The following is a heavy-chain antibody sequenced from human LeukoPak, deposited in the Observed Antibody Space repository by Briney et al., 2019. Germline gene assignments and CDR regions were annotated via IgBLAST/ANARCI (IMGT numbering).Heavy chain of an antibody. CDR2: ISSNGGST. J-gene: IGHJ4*02. CDR1: GFTFSSYA. V-gene: IGHV3-64*04. Sequence: GGSLRLSCSASGFTFSSYAMHWVRQAPGKGLEYVSAISSNGGSTYYADSAKGRFTISRDNSKNTLYLQMNSLRAEDTAVYYCAKNREWEPPHYFDYWGQGTLVTVSS. CDR3: AKNREWEPPHYFDY. D-gene: IGHD1-26*01.